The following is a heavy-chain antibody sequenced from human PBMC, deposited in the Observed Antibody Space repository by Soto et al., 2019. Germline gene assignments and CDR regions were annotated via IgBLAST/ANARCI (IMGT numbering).Heavy chain of an antibody. Sequence: PSQTLSLTCAISGDSVSSNSAAWRWIRQSPSRGLEWLGRTYYRSKWYNGYSVSVKSRITINPDTSKNQFSLQLNSVSPEDTAVYYCTGQSAAGAIDYWGQGTPVTVSS. V-gene: IGHV6-1*01. CDR3: TGQSAAGAIDY. CDR1: GDSVSSNSAA. CDR2: TYYRSKWYN. D-gene: IGHD2-8*02. J-gene: IGHJ4*02.